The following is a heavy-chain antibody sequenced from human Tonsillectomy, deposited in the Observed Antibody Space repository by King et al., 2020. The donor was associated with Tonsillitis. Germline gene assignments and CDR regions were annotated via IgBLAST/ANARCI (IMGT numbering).Heavy chain of an antibody. Sequence: VQLVESGGGLVQPGRSLRLSCTASGFTFGDYAMSWFRQAPGKGLEWVGFIRSKAYGGTTEYAASVKVRFTISRDDSKNIAYLQMHSLKTEDTAVYYCTSVWFGELYSPFDYWGQGTLVTVSS. V-gene: IGHV3-49*03. CDR1: GFTFGDYA. J-gene: IGHJ4*02. CDR3: TSVWFGELYSPFDY. CDR2: IRSKAYGGTT. D-gene: IGHD3-10*01.